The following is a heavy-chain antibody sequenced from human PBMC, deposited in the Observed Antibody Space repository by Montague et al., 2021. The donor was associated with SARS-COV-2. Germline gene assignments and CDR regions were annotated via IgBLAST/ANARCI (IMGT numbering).Heavy chain of an antibody. CDR1: GGSFSGYY. CDR3: ARLASGWWELTLDY. J-gene: IGHJ4*02. V-gene: IGHV4-39*01. CDR2: IYYSGST. D-gene: IGHD2-15*01. Sequence: SETLSLTCAVYGGSFSGYYWGWIRQPPGKGLEWIGSIYYSGSTYXXPSLKSRVTISVDTSKNQFSLKLSSVTAADTAVYYCARLASGWWELTLDYWGQGTLVTVSS.